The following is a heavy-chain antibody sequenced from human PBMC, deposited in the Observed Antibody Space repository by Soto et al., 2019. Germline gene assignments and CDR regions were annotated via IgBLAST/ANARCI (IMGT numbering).Heavy chain of an antibody. CDR3: ARDRNSWGYYYYYGMDV. CDR2: INTNTGNP. CDR1: GYTFTRHA. V-gene: IGHV7-4-1*01. J-gene: IGHJ6*02. Sequence: ASVKVSYKASGYTFTRHAMNWARQAPGQGLEWMGSINTNTGNPTYAQGSTGRFVFSLDTSVSTAYLQICSLKAEDTALYYCARDRNSWGYYYYYGMDVWGQGTTVTVSS. D-gene: IGHD6-13*01.